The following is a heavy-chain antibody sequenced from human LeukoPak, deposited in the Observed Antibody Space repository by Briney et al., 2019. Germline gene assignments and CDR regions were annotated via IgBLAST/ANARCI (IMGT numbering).Heavy chain of an antibody. J-gene: IGHJ4*02. CDR3: ARGKKSGSYPTPFDY. CDR2: ISSSGSTI. D-gene: IGHD1-26*01. Sequence: GGSLRLSCAASGFTFSDYYMSWIRQAPGKGLEWVSYISSSGSTIYYADSVKGRFTISRDNAKNSLYLQMNSLRAEDTAVYYCARGKKSGSYPTPFDYWGQGTLVTVSS. CDR1: GFTFSDYY. V-gene: IGHV3-11*01.